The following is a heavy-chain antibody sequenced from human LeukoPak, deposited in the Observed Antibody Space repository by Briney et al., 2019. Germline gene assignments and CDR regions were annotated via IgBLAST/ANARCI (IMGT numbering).Heavy chain of an antibody. CDR1: GYTFTGYY. CDR2: INPNSGGT. J-gene: IGHJ6*02. D-gene: IGHD2-2*01. V-gene: IGHV1-2*02. CDR3: ARDVPRNDYYYYGVDV. Sequence: ASVKVSCKASGYTFTGYYMHWVRQAPGQGLEWMGWINPNSGGTNYAQKFQGRVTMTRDTSISTAYMELSRLRSDDTAVYYCARDVPRNDYYYYGVDVWGQGTTVTVSS.